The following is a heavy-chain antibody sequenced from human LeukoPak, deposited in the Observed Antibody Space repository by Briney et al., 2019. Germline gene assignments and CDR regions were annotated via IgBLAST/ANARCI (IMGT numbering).Heavy chain of an antibody. CDR1: GLTVSYNY. Sequence: PGGSLGLSCAASGLTVSYNYMSWVRQAPGKGLEWVSVIYSGGGTYYADSVKGRFTISRDNSKNTLYLQMNSLRVEDTAVYYCARSDCGGDCYSLDSWGQGTLVTVSS. CDR3: ARSDCGGDCYSLDS. V-gene: IGHV3-66*01. J-gene: IGHJ4*02. D-gene: IGHD2-21*02. CDR2: IYSGGGT.